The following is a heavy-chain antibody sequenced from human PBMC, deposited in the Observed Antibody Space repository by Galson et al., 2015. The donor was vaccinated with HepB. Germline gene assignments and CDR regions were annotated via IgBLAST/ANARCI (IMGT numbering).Heavy chain of an antibody. Sequence: SVKVSCKASGGTFSRYAISWVRRAPGQGLEWMGGIIPIFGTTNYAQKFQGRVTITADESTSTAYMELSSLRSEDTAVYHCAIFGVGAGSYHFYYYMDVWGKGTTVTVSS. CDR2: IIPIFGTT. CDR3: AIFGVGAGSYHFYYYMDV. D-gene: IGHD3-3*01. J-gene: IGHJ6*03. V-gene: IGHV1-69*13. CDR1: GGTFSRYA.